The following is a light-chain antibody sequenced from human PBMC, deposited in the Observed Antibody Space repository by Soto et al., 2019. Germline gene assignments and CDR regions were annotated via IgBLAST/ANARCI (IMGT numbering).Light chain of an antibody. Sequence: DIQMTQSPSSLSASVGDRVTITCRASQSISSYLNWYQQKPWKAPKLLIYAASSLQSGVPSRFSGRGSGTYFPLNISSLQTEDFATYYCQQSYSTPRTFGQGTEVESK. CDR1: QSISSY. V-gene: IGKV1-39*01. J-gene: IGKJ1*01. CDR2: AAS. CDR3: QQSYSTPRT.